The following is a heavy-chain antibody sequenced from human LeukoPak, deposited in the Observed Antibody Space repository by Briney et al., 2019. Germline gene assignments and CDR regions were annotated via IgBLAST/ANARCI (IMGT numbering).Heavy chain of an antibody. Sequence: PGGSLRLSCAASGFTFSSYWMSWVRQAPGKALEWLANKKQDGSEKYYVDSVKGRFTISRDNAKNSLYLQMNSLRAEDTAVYYCARDLHYDILTGYPKGGDYFDYWGQGTLVTVSS. J-gene: IGHJ4*02. CDR1: GFTFSSYW. CDR3: ARDLHYDILTGYPKGGDYFDY. D-gene: IGHD3-9*01. CDR2: KKQDGSEK. V-gene: IGHV3-7*04.